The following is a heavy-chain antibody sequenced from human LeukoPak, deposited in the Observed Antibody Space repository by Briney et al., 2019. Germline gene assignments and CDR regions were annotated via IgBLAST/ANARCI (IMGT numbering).Heavy chain of an antibody. CDR1: GGTFSSYA. J-gene: IGHJ4*02. V-gene: IGHV1-69*06. D-gene: IGHD3-10*01. CDR2: IIPIFGTA. Sequence: GASVKVSCKASGGTFSSYAISWVRQAPGQGLEWMGGIIPIFGTANYAQKFQGRVMITADKSTSTAYMELSSLRSEDTAVYYCARGFASMVRGVINRTPFDYWGQGTLVTVSS. CDR3: ARGFASMVRGVINRTPFDY.